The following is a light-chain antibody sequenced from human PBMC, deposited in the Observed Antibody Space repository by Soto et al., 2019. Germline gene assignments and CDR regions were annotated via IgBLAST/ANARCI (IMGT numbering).Light chain of an antibody. V-gene: IGKV1-9*01. CDR1: QGISSY. Sequence: DIQLTQSPTFLSASVGDRVIITCRASQGISSYLGWYQQKPVKAPKLLIYAASTLQSGVPSRFSGSESETEFTLTISSLQPEDFATYYCQQLNNYPYTFGLGTKLEI. CDR3: QQLNNYPYT. J-gene: IGKJ2*01. CDR2: AAS.